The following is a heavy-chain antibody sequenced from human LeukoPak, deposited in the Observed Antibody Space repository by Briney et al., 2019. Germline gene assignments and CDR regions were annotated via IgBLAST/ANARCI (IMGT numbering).Heavy chain of an antibody. Sequence: GGSLRLSCAVSGXTFSSNWMHWVRQAPGQGLLWVSRINSDGSTTNYADSVKGRFTISRDNAKNTLYLQMNSLRAEDTAVYYCARERAASHDYWGQGTLVTVSS. D-gene: IGHD6-25*01. CDR1: GXTFSSNW. CDR3: ARERAASHDY. V-gene: IGHV3-74*01. J-gene: IGHJ4*02. CDR2: INSDGSTT.